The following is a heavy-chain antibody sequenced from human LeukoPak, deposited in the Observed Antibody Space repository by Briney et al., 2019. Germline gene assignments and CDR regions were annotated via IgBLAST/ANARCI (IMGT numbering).Heavy chain of an antibody. CDR1: GFPFNDYS. D-gene: IGHD1-1*01. J-gene: IGHJ4*02. CDR2: IGIERGNK. Sequence: GGSLRLSCTVSGFPFNDYSMMWLRQAPGKGLEWISYIGIERGNKKYADSVKASLTISADNAKHSLYLQMHSQRVEDTVVYYCARDHNYAVDNWGQGTLVSVSS. V-gene: IGHV3-48*04. CDR3: ARDHNYAVDN.